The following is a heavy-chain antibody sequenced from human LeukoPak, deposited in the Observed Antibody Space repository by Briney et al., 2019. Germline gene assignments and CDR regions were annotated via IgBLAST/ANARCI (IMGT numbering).Heavy chain of an antibody. Sequence: GGSLRLSCAASGFTFSSYGMHWVRQAPGKGLEWVAVIWYDGSNIYYADSVRGRFTISRGNSKNTLFLQMNSLRAEGTAVYYCAKDGDTGTAYYYYYMDVWGKGTTVTVSS. CDR2: IWYDGSNI. CDR1: GFTFSSYG. CDR3: AKDGDTGTAYYYYYMDV. D-gene: IGHD1-7*01. J-gene: IGHJ6*03. V-gene: IGHV3-33*06.